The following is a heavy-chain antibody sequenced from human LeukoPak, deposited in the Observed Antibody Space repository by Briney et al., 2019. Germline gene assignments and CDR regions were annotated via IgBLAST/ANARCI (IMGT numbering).Heavy chain of an antibody. V-gene: IGHV1-46*01. J-gene: IGHJ4*02. Sequence: ASVKVSCKASGYTFTSYYMHWVRQAPGQGLEWMGIINPSGGSTSYAQKFQGRVTMTRDTSTSTVYMELSSLRSEDTAVYYCARDQHPDYHDSSGASGYWGQGTLVTVSS. CDR1: GYTFTSYY. D-gene: IGHD3-22*01. CDR3: ARDQHPDYHDSSGASGY. CDR2: INPSGGST.